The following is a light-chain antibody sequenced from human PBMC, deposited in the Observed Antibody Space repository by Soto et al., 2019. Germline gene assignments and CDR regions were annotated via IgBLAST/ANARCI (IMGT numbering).Light chain of an antibody. CDR3: QHYNSYSGT. CDR2: KAS. Sequence: DIQMTQSPSTLSGSVGDRVTITCRASQTISSWLAWYQQKPGKAPKLLIYKASTLKSGVPSRFSGSGSGTEFTLTISSLQPDDFATYYCQHYNSYSGTFGPGTKV. J-gene: IGKJ1*01. V-gene: IGKV1-5*03. CDR1: QTISSW.